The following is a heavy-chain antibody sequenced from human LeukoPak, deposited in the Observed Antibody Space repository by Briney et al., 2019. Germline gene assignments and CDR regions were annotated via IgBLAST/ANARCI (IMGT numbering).Heavy chain of an antibody. CDR3: ARAHGYCSGTSCHLDYMDV. J-gene: IGHJ6*03. CDR2: ISAYNGNT. CDR1: GYTFTSYG. Sequence: ASVKVSCKASGYTFTSYGISWVRQAPGQGLEWMGWISAYNGNTNYAQKLQGRVTMTTDTSTSTAYMELRSLRSDDTAVYYCARAHGYCSGTSCHLDYMDVWGKGTTVTVSS. D-gene: IGHD2-2*03. V-gene: IGHV1-18*01.